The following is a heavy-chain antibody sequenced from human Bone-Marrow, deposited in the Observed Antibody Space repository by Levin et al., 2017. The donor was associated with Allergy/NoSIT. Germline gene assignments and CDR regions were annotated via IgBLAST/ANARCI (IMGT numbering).Heavy chain of an antibody. CDR3: GREEGQLLVRD. D-gene: IGHD6-19*01. CDR1: GGSISSYY. J-gene: IGHJ4*02. Sequence: SETLSLTCTVSGGSISSYYWSWIRQPPGKGLEWIGYIYYSGSTNYNPSLKSRVTISVDTSKNQFSLKLSSVTAADTAVYYCGREEGQLLVRDWGQGTLVTVSS. V-gene: IGHV4-59*01. CDR2: IYYSGST.